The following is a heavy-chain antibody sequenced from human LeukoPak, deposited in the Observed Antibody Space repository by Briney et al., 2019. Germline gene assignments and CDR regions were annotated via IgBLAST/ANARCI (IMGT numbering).Heavy chain of an antibody. V-gene: IGHV1-18*01. CDR2: ISAYNGNT. Sequence: ASVKVSCKASGYTFTSYSINWVRQAPGQGLEWMGWISAYNGNTKYAQKLQGRVTMATDTSTSTAYMELRSLRSDDTAVYYCARGLGGSGSYFLTFDYWGQGTLVTVSS. CDR1: GYTFTSYS. D-gene: IGHD1-26*01. CDR3: ARGLGGSGSYFLTFDY. J-gene: IGHJ4*02.